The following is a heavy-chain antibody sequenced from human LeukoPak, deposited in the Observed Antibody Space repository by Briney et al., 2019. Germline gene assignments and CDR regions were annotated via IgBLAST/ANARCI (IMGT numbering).Heavy chain of an antibody. Sequence: EASVKVSCKASGGTFSSYAISWVRQAPGQGLEWMGGIIPIFGTANYAQKFQGRVTITTGESTSTAYMELSSLRSEDTAVYYCASPTRYSSSWFPLYWGQGTLVTVSS. CDR1: GGTFSSYA. J-gene: IGHJ4*02. CDR3: ASPTRYSSSWFPLY. D-gene: IGHD6-13*01. CDR2: IIPIFGTA. V-gene: IGHV1-69*05.